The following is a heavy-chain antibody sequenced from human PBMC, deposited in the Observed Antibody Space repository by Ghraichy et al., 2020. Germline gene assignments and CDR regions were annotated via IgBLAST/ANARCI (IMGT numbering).Heavy chain of an antibody. V-gene: IGHV4-31*03. D-gene: IGHD4-23*01. Sequence: SETLSLTCTVSNDSIISGGYYWHWIRQHPGKGLEWIGYIFHSGSSYYSPSLASRLTISLDTSKNQFSLRLTSVTAADTAVYYCARSPAVVFPDYWGRGTLVSLSS. CDR3: ARSPAVVFPDY. J-gene: IGHJ4*02. CDR1: NDSIISGGYY. CDR2: IFHSGSS.